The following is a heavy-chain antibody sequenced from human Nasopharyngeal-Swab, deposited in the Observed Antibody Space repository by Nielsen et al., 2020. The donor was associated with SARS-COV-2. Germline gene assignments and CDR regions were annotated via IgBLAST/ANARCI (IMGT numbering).Heavy chain of an antibody. Sequence: GESLKISCVASGFTFSSYAMNWVRQAPGKGLEWVSAISRTYSTYYADSVKGRFTISRDNSKNTLYLQMNSLRAEDTAVYYCAREGIVGATTGFDYWGQGTLVTVSS. J-gene: IGHJ4*02. V-gene: IGHV3-23*01. D-gene: IGHD1-26*01. CDR2: ISRTYST. CDR3: AREGIVGATTGFDY. CDR1: GFTFSSYA.